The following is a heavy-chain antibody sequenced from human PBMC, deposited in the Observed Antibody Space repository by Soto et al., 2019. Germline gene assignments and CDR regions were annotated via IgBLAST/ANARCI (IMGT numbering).Heavy chain of an antibody. D-gene: IGHD2-2*01. J-gene: IGHJ6*02. CDR2: IYFSGST. CDR3: ARGTSWSGMDV. CDR1: GGSISSFS. Sequence: SETLSLTCSVSGGSISSFSWSWIRQPPGKGLEWIGYIYFSGSTNYNPSLKSRVTISVDTSKNRFSLNLSSVTAADTAVYYCARGTSWSGMDVWGQGTTVTVSS. V-gene: IGHV4-59*01.